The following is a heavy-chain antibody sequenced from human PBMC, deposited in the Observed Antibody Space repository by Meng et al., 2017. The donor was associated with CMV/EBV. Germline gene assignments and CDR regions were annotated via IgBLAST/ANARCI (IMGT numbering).Heavy chain of an antibody. V-gene: IGHV4-34*01. CDR1: GGPFIGYY. Sequence: SETLSPTCAVYGGPFIGYYWSWIRQPPGKGLEWIGEINHSGSTNYNPSLKSRVTISVDTSKNQFSLKQSSVTAADTAVYYCARGRKTYCSSTSCYRYGMDVWGQGTTVTVSS. CDR3: ARGRKTYCSSTSCYRYGMDV. J-gene: IGHJ6*02. D-gene: IGHD2-2*01. CDR2: INHSGST.